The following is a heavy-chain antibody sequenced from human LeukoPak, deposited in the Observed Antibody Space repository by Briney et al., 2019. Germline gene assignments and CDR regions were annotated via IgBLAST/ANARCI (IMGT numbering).Heavy chain of an antibody. CDR3: ARGVPAAIPYFDY. J-gene: IGHJ4*02. D-gene: IGHD2-2*01. CDR1: GYSISSGYY. V-gene: IGHV4-38-2*02. Sequence: PSETLSLTCTVSGYSISSGYYWGWIRQSPGKGLEWIGSIYHSGSTYYNPSLKSRVTISVDTSKNQFSLKLSSVTAADTAVYYCARGVPAAIPYFDYWGQGTLVTVSS. CDR2: IYHSGST.